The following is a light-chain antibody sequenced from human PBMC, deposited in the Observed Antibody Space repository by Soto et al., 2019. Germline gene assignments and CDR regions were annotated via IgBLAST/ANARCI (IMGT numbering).Light chain of an antibody. CDR3: AAWDDSLNGQV. CDR1: SSNIGGNT. V-gene: IGLV1-44*01. CDR2: TSD. J-gene: IGLJ1*01. Sequence: QSALTQPPSVSGTPGQRVTISCSGSSSNIGGNTVNWFQQVPGTAPKLLIYTSDRRPSGVPDRFSGSKSGTSGSLAISGLQSEDEADYYCAAWDDSLNGQVFGTGTKVTVL.